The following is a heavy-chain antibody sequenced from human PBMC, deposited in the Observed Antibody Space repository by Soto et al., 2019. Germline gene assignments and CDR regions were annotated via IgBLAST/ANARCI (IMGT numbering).Heavy chain of an antibody. Sequence: GSLRLSCAASGFTFSSYSMNWVRQAPGKGLERVSYISSSSSTTYYADSVKGRFTISRDNSKNTLYLQMNSLRAEDTAVYYCARDRVESGYPEYFQHWGQGTLVTVSS. V-gene: IGHV3-48*01. J-gene: IGHJ1*01. CDR3: ARDRVESGYPEYFQH. D-gene: IGHD3-22*01. CDR1: GFTFSSYS. CDR2: ISSSSSTT.